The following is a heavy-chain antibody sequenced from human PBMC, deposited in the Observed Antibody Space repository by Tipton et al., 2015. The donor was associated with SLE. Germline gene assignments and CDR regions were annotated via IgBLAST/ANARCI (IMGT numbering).Heavy chain of an antibody. Sequence: TLSLTCTVSGGSISSHYWSWIRQPPGKGLEWIGYIYYSGSTYYNPSLKSRVTISVDTSKNQFSLKLSSVTAADTAVYYCARVLLDGYGDSLGPFDYWGQGTLVTVSS. CDR2: IYYSGST. V-gene: IGHV4-59*11. CDR1: GGSISSHY. D-gene: IGHD4-17*01. J-gene: IGHJ4*02. CDR3: ARVLLDGYGDSLGPFDY.